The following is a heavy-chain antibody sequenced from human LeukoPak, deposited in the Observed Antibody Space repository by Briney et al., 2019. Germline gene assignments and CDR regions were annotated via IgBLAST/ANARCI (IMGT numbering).Heavy chain of an antibody. J-gene: IGHJ4*02. CDR3: VRDTGAYYDSGGLDY. CDR1: GFTFSSYS. V-gene: IGHV3-21*01. D-gene: IGHD3-22*01. Sequence: GGSLRLSCAASGFTFSSYSMNWVRQAPGKGLEWVSSISSNSSYIYYADSVKGRFTISRDNAKNSLYLQMNSLRAEDTAVYYCVRDTGAYYDSGGLDYWGQGTLVTVSS. CDR2: ISSNSSYI.